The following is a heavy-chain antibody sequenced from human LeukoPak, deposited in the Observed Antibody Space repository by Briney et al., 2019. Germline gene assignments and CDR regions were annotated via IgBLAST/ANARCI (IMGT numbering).Heavy chain of an antibody. V-gene: IGHV3-30-3*01. CDR2: ISYDGSNK. CDR3: XRDLFXXEXTTPRY. J-gene: IGHJ4*02. D-gene: IGHD2-21*01. CDR1: GFTFSSYA. Sequence: GGSLRLSCAASGFTFSSYAMYWVRQAPGRGLEWVAIISYDGSNKYYADSVKGRFTISRDNSKNTLYLQMNSLRAEDTAVYYCXRDLFXXEXTTPRYWGQGTLVTVSS.